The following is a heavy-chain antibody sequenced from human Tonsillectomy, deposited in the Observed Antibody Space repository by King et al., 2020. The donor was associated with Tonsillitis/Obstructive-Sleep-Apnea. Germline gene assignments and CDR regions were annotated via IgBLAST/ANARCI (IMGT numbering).Heavy chain of an antibody. CDR1: GYSFTSYW. CDR2: IYPXXXXX. Sequence: QLVQSGAEVKKPGESLKISCKGSGYSFTSYWIGWVRQMPGKGLEWMGIIYPXXXXXXXXXXXXGQVTISXDKSXSXAYLQWSSLKASDSAMYYCARRXXVXXXXXXXDYXXXXTLV. CDR3: ARRXXVXXXXXXXDY. J-gene: IGHJ4*01. V-gene: IGHV5-51*01.